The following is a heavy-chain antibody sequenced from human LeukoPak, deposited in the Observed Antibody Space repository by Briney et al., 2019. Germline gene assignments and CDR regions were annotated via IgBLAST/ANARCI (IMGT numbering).Heavy chain of an antibody. CDR3: ARENVAVPGGDY. Sequence: GGSLRLSCAASGFSLSNFWMSWVRQAPGKGLEWVANIKPDGTEQYYVDSVKGRFTISRDNAKNSLYLQMNSPRDADTAVYFCARENVAVPGGDYWGQGTLVTVSS. CDR1: GFSLSNFW. CDR2: IKPDGTEQ. D-gene: IGHD6-19*01. J-gene: IGHJ4*02. V-gene: IGHV3-7*04.